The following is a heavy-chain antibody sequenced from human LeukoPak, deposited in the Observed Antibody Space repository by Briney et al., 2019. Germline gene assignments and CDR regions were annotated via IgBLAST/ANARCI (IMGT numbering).Heavy chain of an antibody. CDR2: ISAYNGNT. D-gene: IGHD3-10*01. J-gene: IGHJ4*02. Sequence: ASVKVSCKASGYTFTSYGISWVRQAPGQGLEWMGWISAYNGNTNYAQKLRGRVTMTTDTSTSTAYMELRSLRSDDTAVYYCARDEESRYYLDYWGQGTLVTVSS. CDR1: GYTFTSYG. CDR3: ARDEESRYYLDY. V-gene: IGHV1-18*01.